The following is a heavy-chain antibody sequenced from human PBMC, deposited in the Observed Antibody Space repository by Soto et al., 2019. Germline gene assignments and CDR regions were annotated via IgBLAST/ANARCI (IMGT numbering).Heavy chain of an antibody. Sequence: GGSLRLSCAASGFTFSSYAMSWVRQAPGKGLEWVSAISGSGGSTYYADSVKGRFTISRDNSKNTLYLQMNSLRAEDTAVYYCAKAGFLEWLSLPPYYFDYWGQGTLVTVSS. D-gene: IGHD3-3*01. CDR2: ISGSGGST. CDR3: AKAGFLEWLSLPPYYFDY. V-gene: IGHV3-23*01. CDR1: GFTFSSYA. J-gene: IGHJ4*02.